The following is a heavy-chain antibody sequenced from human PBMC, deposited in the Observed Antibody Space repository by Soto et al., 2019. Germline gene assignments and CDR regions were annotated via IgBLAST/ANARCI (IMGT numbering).Heavy chain of an antibody. CDR2: ISYDGSNK. CDR1: GFTFSSYG. Sequence: QVQLVESGGGVVQPGRSLRLSCAASGFTFSSYGMHWVRQAPGKGLEWVAVISYDGSNKYYADSVKGRFTISRDNSKNTLYLQMNSLRAEDTAVYYCAKSKYYDIVTGYYTDYWGQGTLVTVSS. V-gene: IGHV3-30*18. CDR3: AKSKYYDIVTGYYTDY. D-gene: IGHD3-9*01. J-gene: IGHJ4*02.